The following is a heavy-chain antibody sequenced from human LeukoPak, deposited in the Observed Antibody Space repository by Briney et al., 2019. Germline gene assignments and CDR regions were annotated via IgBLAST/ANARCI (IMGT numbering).Heavy chain of an antibody. Sequence: SETLSLTCTVPGGSISSSNSYWGWIRQPPGKGLEWIGGVYNSGGTSYNPSLKSRVIISKDTSKDQVSLRLSSVTAADTAVYYCARELISPGAFDIWGQGTMVTVSS. CDR1: GGSISSSNSY. J-gene: IGHJ3*02. CDR3: ARELISPGAFDI. V-gene: IGHV4-39*07. CDR2: VYNSGGT.